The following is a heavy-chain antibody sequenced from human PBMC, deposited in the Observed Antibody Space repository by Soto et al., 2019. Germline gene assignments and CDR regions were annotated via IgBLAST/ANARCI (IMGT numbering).Heavy chain of an antibody. V-gene: IGHV1-18*01. CDR3: ARVTMVRGVIMGPFDY. CDR1: GYTFTSYG. CDR2: ISAYNGNT. J-gene: IGHJ4*02. Sequence: ASVKVSCKASGYTFTSYGISWVRQAPGQGLEWMGWISAYNGNTNYAQKLQGRVTMTTDTSTSTAYMELRSLRSDDTAVYYCARVTMVRGVIMGPFDYWGQGTLVTVS. D-gene: IGHD3-10*01.